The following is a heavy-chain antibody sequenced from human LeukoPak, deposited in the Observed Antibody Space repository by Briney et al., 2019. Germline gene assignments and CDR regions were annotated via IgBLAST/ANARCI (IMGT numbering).Heavy chain of an antibody. CDR1: GGSISSYY. V-gene: IGHV4-59*01. Sequence: SETLSLTCTVSGGSISSYYWSWIRQPPGKGLEWIGYIYYSGRTNYNPSLKSRVTISVDTSKNQFSLKLSSVTAADTAVYYCARDNIAVAKRVNWFDPWGQGTLVTVSS. D-gene: IGHD6-19*01. J-gene: IGHJ5*02. CDR2: IYYSGRT. CDR3: ARDNIAVAKRVNWFDP.